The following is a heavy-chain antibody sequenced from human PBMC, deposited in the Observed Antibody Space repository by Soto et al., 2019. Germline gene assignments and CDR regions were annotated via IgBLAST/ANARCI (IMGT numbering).Heavy chain of an antibody. CDR3: AKDRESIQNIMVRGGRADY. CDR2: ISGSGGST. D-gene: IGHD3-10*01. V-gene: IGHV3-23*01. Sequence: EVQLLESGGGLVQPGGSLRLSCAASGFTFSSYAMSWVRQAPGKGLEWVSAISGSGGSTYYADSVKGRFTISRDNSKNTLYLQMNSLRAEDTAVYYCAKDRESIQNIMVRGGRADYWGQGTLVTVSS. J-gene: IGHJ4*02. CDR1: GFTFSSYA.